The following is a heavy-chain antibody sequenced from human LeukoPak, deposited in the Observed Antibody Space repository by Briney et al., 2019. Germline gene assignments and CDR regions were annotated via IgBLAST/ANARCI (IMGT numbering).Heavy chain of an antibody. Sequence: GGSLRLSRAASGFTSSRYWMSWVRQAPGKGLECVANIKQDGSEKYYVDSVKGRFTISRDNAKNSLYLQMNSLRAEDTAVYYCARDVYAKVGARSIDFWGQGTLVTVSS. CDR3: ARDVYAKVGARSIDF. D-gene: IGHD1-26*01. V-gene: IGHV3-7*01. CDR2: IKQDGSEK. CDR1: GFTSSRYW. J-gene: IGHJ4*02.